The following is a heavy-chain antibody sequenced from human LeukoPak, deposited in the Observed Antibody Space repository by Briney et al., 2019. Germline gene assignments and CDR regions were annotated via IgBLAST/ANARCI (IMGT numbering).Heavy chain of an antibody. J-gene: IGHJ4*02. CDR2: ISAYNGNT. V-gene: IGHV1-18*01. D-gene: IGHD5-24*01. CDR3: ARGTARRDGYHIDTNYFDY. CDR1: GYTFTSYG. Sequence: ASVKVSSKASGYTFTSYGISWVRQAPGQGLEWMGWISAYNGNTNYAQKLQGRVTMTTDTSTSTAYIELRSLRSDDTAVYYCARGTARRDGYHIDTNYFDYWGQGTLVTVSS.